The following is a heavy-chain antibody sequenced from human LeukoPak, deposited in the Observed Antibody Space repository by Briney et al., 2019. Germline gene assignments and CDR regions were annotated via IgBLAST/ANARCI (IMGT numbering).Heavy chain of an antibody. CDR2: IKQDGSEK. J-gene: IGHJ4*02. V-gene: IGHV3-7*03. CDR1: GFTFSSYW. Sequence: GGSLRLSCAASGFTFSSYWMSWVRQAPGKGLEWVANIKQDGSEKYYVDSVKGRFTISRDNAKNSLYLQMNSLRAEDTAVFYCAKTGEDIVVVPAAHLDYWGQGTLVTVSS. D-gene: IGHD2-2*01. CDR3: AKTGEDIVVVPAAHLDY.